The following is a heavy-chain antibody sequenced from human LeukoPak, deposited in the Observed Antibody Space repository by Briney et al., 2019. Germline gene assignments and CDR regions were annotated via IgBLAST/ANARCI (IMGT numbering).Heavy chain of an antibody. J-gene: IGHJ4*02. V-gene: IGHV3-23*01. Sequence: PGGSLRLSYAASGFTFSSYAMSWVRQAPGKGLEWVSAISGSGGSTYYADSVKGRFTISRDNSKKTLYMQMNSLRAEDTAVYYCAKDRITMIVVVITEYYFDYWGQGTLVTVSS. CDR1: GFTFSSYA. D-gene: IGHD3-22*01. CDR3: AKDRITMIVVVITEYYFDY. CDR2: ISGSGGST.